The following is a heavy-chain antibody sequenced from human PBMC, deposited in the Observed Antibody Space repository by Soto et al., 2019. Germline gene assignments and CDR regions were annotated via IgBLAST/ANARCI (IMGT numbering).Heavy chain of an antibody. J-gene: IGHJ4*02. CDR1: GFTFSRYA. CDR2: ISGSGGKI. V-gene: IGHV3-23*01. Sequence: EVQLLESGGDLVQPGGSPRLSCAASGFTFSRYAMSWVRQAPGKGLEWVSDISGSGGKIYYADSVKGRFTISRDNSKNTLYLQMNSLRVEDTAVYYCAKEEDIVVVPAALDNWGQGTLVTVPS. D-gene: IGHD2-2*01. CDR3: AKEEDIVVVPAALDN.